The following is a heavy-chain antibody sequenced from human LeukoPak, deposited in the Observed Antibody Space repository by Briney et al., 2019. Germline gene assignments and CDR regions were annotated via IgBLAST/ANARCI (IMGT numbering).Heavy chain of an antibody. D-gene: IGHD2-2*01. J-gene: IGHJ6*02. CDR3: AREVVVVPAAIDLYYYYGMDV. CDR1: GYTFTGYY. CDR2: INPNSGDT. Sequence: ASVKVSCKASGYTFTGYYVHWVRQAPGQGLEWMGRINPNSGDTNYAQKFQGRVTMTRGTSISTAYMELSSLRSEDTAVYYCAREVVVVPAAIDLYYYYGMDVWGQGTTVTVSS. V-gene: IGHV1-2*06.